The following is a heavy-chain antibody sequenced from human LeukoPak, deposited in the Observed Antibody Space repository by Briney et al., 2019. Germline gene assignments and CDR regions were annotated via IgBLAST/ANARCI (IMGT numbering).Heavy chain of an antibody. Sequence: ASVRVSCKASGYTFTSYAMHWVRQAPGQRLEWMGWINAGNGNTKYSQKFQGRVTITRDTSASTAYMELSSLRSEDTAVYYCARGFPKLGFDPWGQGTLVTVSS. D-gene: IGHD1-1*01. CDR3: ARGFPKLGFDP. V-gene: IGHV1-3*01. J-gene: IGHJ5*02. CDR2: INAGNGNT. CDR1: GYTFTSYA.